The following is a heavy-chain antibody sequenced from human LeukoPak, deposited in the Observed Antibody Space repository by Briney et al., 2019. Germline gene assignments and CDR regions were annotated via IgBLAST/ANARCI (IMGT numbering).Heavy chain of an antibody. J-gene: IGHJ3*02. D-gene: IGHD3-10*01. CDR2: ISYEGSIT. Sequence: PGGTLRLSCAASGFTFSSYGMHWVRQAPGTGLEWVAVISYEGSITHYADSVKGRFTISRDNSKNTLYLQMNSLRAEDTAVYFCARAGNFGSGSYFRDAFDIWGQGTVVTVSS. V-gene: IGHV3-30*03. CDR1: GFTFSSYG. CDR3: ARAGNFGSGSYFRDAFDI.